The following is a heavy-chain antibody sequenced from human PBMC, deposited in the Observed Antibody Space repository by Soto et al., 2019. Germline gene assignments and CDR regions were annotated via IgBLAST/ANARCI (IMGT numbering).Heavy chain of an antibody. J-gene: IGHJ4*02. Sequence: QVQLVESGEGVVQPGGSLRLSWQASGFAFGSYAMHGARRPPGKGLEWVAVISYDGSNKYYADSVKGRFTISRDNSKNTLYLQMNSLRAEDTAVYYCARDLFGSGDWGQGTLVTVSS. CDR1: GFAFGSYA. CDR3: ARDLFGSGD. V-gene: IGHV3-30-3*01. CDR2: ISYDGSNK. D-gene: IGHD3-10*01.